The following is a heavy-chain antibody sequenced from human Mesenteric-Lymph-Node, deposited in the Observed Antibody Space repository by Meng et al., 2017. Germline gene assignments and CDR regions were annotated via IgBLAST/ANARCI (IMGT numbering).Heavy chain of an antibody. D-gene: IGHD3-22*01. CDR1: GFTFSSYW. J-gene: IGHJ4*02. CDR3: ARGLRGVTMIVVVIN. CDR2: IKQDGSEK. Sequence: GESLKISCAASGFTFSSYWMSWVRQAPGKGLEWVANIKQDGSEKYYVDSVKGRFTISRDNAKNSLYLQMNSLRAEDTAVYYCARGLRGVTMIVVVINWGQGTLVTVSS. V-gene: IGHV3-7*01.